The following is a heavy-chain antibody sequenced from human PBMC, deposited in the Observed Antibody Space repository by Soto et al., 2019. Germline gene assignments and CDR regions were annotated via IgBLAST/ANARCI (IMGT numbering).Heavy chain of an antibody. V-gene: IGHV3-11*01. J-gene: IGHJ6*03. CDR1: GFTFSDYY. D-gene: IGHD6-13*01. CDR2: ISSSGSTI. Sequence: GGSLRLSCAASGFTFSDYYMSWIRQAPGKGLEWVSYISSSGSTIYYADSVKGRFTISRDNAKNSLYLQMNSLRAEDTAVYYCARVPPPAAGAYYYYYYMDVWGKGTTVTVSS. CDR3: ARVPPPAAGAYYYYYYMDV.